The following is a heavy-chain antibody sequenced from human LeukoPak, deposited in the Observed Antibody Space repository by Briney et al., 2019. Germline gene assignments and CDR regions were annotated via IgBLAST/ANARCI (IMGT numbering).Heavy chain of an antibody. CDR2: ISSSSSYI. Sequence: GGSLRLSCEASGFTFNTYSMNWVRQAPGKGLEWVSSISSSSSYIYYADSVKGRFTISRDNAKNSLYLQMNSLRAEDTAVYYCARDEAAACDYWGQGTLVTVSS. D-gene: IGHD6-13*01. V-gene: IGHV3-21*01. CDR1: GFTFNTYS. CDR3: ARDEAAACDY. J-gene: IGHJ4*02.